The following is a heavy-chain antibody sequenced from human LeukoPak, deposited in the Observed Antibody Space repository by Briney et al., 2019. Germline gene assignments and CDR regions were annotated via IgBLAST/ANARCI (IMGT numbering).Heavy chain of an antibody. CDR2: IYSSRST. V-gene: IGHV4-39*01. D-gene: IGHD4-17*01. CDR3: ARHGNDYGDCWFDY. CDR1: GDSIRESNYF. J-gene: IGHJ4*02. Sequence: SETLSLTCTVSGDSIRESNYFWGWIRQAPRKALEWIGSIYSSRSTYYHPPINSRVTVFAEMSNNQFSLTVTSVSAAETAVYYCARHGNDYGDCWFDYWGLGKLVIVSS.